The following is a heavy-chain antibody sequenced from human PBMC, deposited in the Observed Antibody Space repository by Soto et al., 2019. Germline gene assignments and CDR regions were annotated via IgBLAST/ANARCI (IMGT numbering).Heavy chain of an antibody. CDR3: ARFSDGSGSYYNTIYFYYGMDA. Sequence: QVHLVQSGAELKKPGASVMVSCKASGYTFTSYGLSWVRQAPGQGLGWVGWIYPYNGNTNYAQNFQGRVTLTTDTSTTKAHMELRSLGYDDTAVYYCARFSDGSGSYYNTIYFYYGMDAWGQGTTVTVSS. V-gene: IGHV1-18*01. CDR2: IYPYNGNT. J-gene: IGHJ6*02. CDR1: GYTFTSYG. D-gene: IGHD3-10*01.